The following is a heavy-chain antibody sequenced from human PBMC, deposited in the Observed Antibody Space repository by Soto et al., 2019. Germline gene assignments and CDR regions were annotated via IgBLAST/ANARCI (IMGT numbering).Heavy chain of an antibody. J-gene: IGHJ6*02. CDR2: ISYDGSNK. Sequence: PWGSLRLSWAASGFKFSSYARRWVRQAPGKGLEMVAAISYDGSNKYYADSVKGRFTISRDNSKNTLYLQMNSLRAEDTAVYYCARDFLRVVRGVIIRNYYYYGMDVWGQGTTVTVSS. CDR3: ARDFLRVVRGVIIRNYYYYGMDV. V-gene: IGHV3-30-3*01. D-gene: IGHD3-10*02. CDR1: GFKFSSYA.